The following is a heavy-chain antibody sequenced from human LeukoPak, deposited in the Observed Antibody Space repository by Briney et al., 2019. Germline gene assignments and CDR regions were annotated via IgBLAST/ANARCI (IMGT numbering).Heavy chain of an antibody. CDR2: IYYSGDT. CDR1: GGSISGYY. D-gene: IGHD6-13*01. V-gene: IGHV4-59*01. Sequence: SETLSLTCTVSGGSISGYYWNWIRQPPGKGLEWIGYIYYSGDTNYNPSLKSRVTMSVDTSKNQFSLKLSSVTAADTAVYYCARSQQLIRTFDSWGQGTPVTVSS. J-gene: IGHJ4*02. CDR3: ARSQQLIRTFDS.